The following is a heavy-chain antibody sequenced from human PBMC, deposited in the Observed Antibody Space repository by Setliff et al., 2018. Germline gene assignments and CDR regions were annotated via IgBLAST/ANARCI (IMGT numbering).Heavy chain of an antibody. CDR1: GGNFNNYA. Sequence: SVKVSCKASGGNFNNYAINWVRQVPGQGLEWVGRIIPLFGTTNFAQEFQGRVTITADESTETTYMDLTSLRSGDTAVYYCARGYQVTPPRADAFDIWGQGTLVTVSS. D-gene: IGHD2-2*01. J-gene: IGHJ3*02. CDR3: ARGYQVTPPRADAFDI. CDR2: IIPLFGTT. V-gene: IGHV1-69*13.